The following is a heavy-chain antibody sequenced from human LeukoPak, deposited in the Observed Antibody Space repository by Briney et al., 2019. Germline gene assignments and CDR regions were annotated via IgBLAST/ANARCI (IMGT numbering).Heavy chain of an antibody. D-gene: IGHD1-26*01. V-gene: IGHV1-8*03. Sequence: ASVKVSCKASGYTFTSYDINWVRQATGQGLEWMGWMNPNSGNTGYAQKFQGRVTITRNTSISTAYMELSSLRSEDTAVYYCATSPPRGIVGATLFDYWGQGTLVTVSS. CDR1: GYTFTSYD. CDR3: ATSPPRGIVGATLFDY. J-gene: IGHJ4*02. CDR2: MNPNSGNT.